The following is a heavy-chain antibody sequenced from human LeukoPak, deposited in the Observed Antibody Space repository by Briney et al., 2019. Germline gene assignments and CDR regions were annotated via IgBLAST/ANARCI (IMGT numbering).Heavy chain of an antibody. V-gene: IGHV3-48*03. CDR3: ARSKGISVAAAIDP. CDR2: ISSSDSTI. Sequence: TGGSLVNAVTASGFTFGSYSMNWDRQAPGKGREGVSYISSSDSTIYYADSVKGRFTSYRDNAKNQLHLQLKSLSAEDTAVYCCARSKGISVAAAIDPWGQ. D-gene: IGHD6-19*01. J-gene: IGHJ5*02. CDR1: GFTFGSYS.